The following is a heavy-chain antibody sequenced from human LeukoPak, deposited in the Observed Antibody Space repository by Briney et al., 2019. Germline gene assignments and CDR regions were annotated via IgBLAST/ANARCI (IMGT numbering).Heavy chain of an antibody. V-gene: IGHV1-46*01. CDR1: GYTFTGYY. D-gene: IGHD6-6*01. CDR2: INPSGGST. CDR3: ARDHLRGHTYSSSTDY. Sequence: ASVKVSCKASGYTFTGYYMHWVRQAPGQGLEWMGIINPSGGSTSYAQKFQGRVTMTRDTSTSTVYMELSSLRSEDTAVYYCARDHLRGHTYSSSTDYWGQGTLVTVSS. J-gene: IGHJ4*02.